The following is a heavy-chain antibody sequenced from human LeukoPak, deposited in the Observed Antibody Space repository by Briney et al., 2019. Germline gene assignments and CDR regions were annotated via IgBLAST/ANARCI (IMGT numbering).Heavy chain of an antibody. Sequence: GGSLRLSCAASGSTFSSYWMHWVRQAPGKGLVWVSRINSDGSNTNYADSVRGRFTISRDNAKNRLYLQMNCLRAEDTAMYYCARSYYDSSGYYFGDAFNIWGHGTMVTVSS. CDR1: GSTFSSYW. J-gene: IGHJ3*02. CDR3: ARSYYDSSGYYFGDAFNI. D-gene: IGHD3-22*01. V-gene: IGHV3-74*01. CDR2: INSDGSNT.